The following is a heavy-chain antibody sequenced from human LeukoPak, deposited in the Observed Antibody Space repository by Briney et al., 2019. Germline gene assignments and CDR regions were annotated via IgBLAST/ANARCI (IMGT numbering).Heavy chain of an antibody. Sequence: GGSLRLSCAASGFTFSSYSMNWVRQAPGKGLEWVSSISSSSSYIYYADSVKGRFTISRDNAKNSLYLQMNSLRAEDTAVYYCAGDRGVWGSYRLELVYWGQGTLVTVSS. CDR3: AGDRGVWGSYRLELVY. CDR2: ISSSSSYI. D-gene: IGHD3-16*02. J-gene: IGHJ4*02. CDR1: GFTFSSYS. V-gene: IGHV3-21*01.